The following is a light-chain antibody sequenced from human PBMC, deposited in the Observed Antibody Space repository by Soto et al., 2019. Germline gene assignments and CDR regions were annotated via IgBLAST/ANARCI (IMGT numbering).Light chain of an antibody. CDR1: SSDVGGYNS. Sequence: QSVLTQPASVSGSPGQSITISCTGTSSDVGGYNSVSWYQQHPGKAPKLIIFEVSNRPSGVSNRFSGSKSGNTASLTIAGLQAEDEADYHCSSYTTGSTLYVFGGGTKLTVL. J-gene: IGLJ1*01. V-gene: IGLV2-14*01. CDR2: EVS. CDR3: SSYTTGSTLYV.